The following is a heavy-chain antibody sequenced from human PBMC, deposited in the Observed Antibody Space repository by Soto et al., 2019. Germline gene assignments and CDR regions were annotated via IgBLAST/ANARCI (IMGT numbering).Heavy chain of an antibody. J-gene: IGHJ4*02. Sequence: QVLLVQSGAEVKRPGASVKVSCKASGYTFSNYGITWVRQAPGHGLEWLGWVTAFNGDTNYAQNVQGRVTLTTDTSTETAYMELRSLRPDDTAVYYCARGGSGYVWFNEFWGQGTLVTVSS. CDR2: VTAFNGDT. CDR3: ARGGSGYVWFNEF. V-gene: IGHV1-18*01. D-gene: IGHD3-22*01. CDR1: GYTFSNYG.